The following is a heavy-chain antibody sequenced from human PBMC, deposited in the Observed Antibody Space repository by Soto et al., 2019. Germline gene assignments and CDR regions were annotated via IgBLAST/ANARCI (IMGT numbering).Heavy chain of an antibody. V-gene: IGHV3-30-3*01. D-gene: IGHD6-6*01. CDR3: ARGEQLAYYYYYGMDV. J-gene: IGHJ6*02. Sequence: GGSLRLSCAASGFTFSSCAMHWVRQAPGKGLEWVAVISYDGSNKYYADSVKGRFTISRDNSKNTLYLQMNSLRAEDTAVYYCARGEQLAYYYYYGMDVWGQGTTVTV. CDR1: GFTFSSCA. CDR2: ISYDGSNK.